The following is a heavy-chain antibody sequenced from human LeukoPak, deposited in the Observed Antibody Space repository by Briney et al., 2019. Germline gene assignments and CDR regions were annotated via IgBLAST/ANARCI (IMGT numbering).Heavy chain of an antibody. CDR1: GFTFNTYT. J-gene: IGHJ4*02. CDR3: AKGLERESRLDS. D-gene: IGHD1-1*01. CDR2: ISNSGGST. Sequence: GGSLRLSCAGSGFTFNTYTMYWVRQAPGKGLEWVSGISNSGGSTYYADSVKGRFTISRDNSKNTLYLQMNSLRAEDTALYYCAKGLERESRLDSWGQGTLVTVSS. V-gene: IGHV3-23*01.